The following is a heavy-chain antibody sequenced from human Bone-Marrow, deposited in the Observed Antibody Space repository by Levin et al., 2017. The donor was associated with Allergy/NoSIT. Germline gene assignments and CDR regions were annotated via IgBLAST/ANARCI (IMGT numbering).Heavy chain of an antibody. Sequence: ASVKVSCKASGFSLSNFGLTWVRQAPGQGLEWMGWISPYNGDTKYAQNLPGRVTMTADTSTDTAYMELRSLRSDDTAVYYCARAMADTPADTYDLWGQGTMVTVSS. D-gene: IGHD5-18*01. CDR2: ISPYNGDT. V-gene: IGHV1-18*01. J-gene: IGHJ3*01. CDR1: GFSLSNFG. CDR3: ARAMADTPADTYDL.